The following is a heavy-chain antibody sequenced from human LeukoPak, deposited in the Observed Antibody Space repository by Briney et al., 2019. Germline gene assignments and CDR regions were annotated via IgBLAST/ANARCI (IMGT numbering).Heavy chain of an antibody. J-gene: IGHJ5*02. CDR3: AREYCSGGSCYSMFDP. CDR1: GYTFTSYA. D-gene: IGHD2-15*01. CDR2: INTNTGNP. Sequence: ASVKVSCKASGYTFTSYAMNWVRQAPGQGLEWMEWINTNTGNPTYAQGFTGRFVFSLDTSVSTAYLQICSLRAEDTAVYYCAREYCSGGSCYSMFDPWGQGTLVTVSS. V-gene: IGHV7-4-1*01.